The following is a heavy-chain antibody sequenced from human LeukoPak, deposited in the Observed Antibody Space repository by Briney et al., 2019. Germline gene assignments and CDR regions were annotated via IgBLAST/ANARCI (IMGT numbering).Heavy chain of an antibody. D-gene: IGHD2-2*01. Sequence: GGSLRLSCAASGFTFSDYYMSWIRQAPGKGLEWVSYISSSGSTIYYADSVKGRFTISRDNAKNSLYPQMNSLRAEDTAVYYCARARSRSFYAFDIWGQGTMVTVSS. CDR1: GFTFSDYY. J-gene: IGHJ3*02. V-gene: IGHV3-11*01. CDR2: ISSSGSTI. CDR3: ARARSRSFYAFDI.